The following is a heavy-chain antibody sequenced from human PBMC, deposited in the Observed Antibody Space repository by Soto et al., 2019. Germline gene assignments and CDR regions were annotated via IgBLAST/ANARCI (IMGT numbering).Heavy chain of an antibody. D-gene: IGHD3-3*01. Sequence: GGSLRLSCAASGFSFGSYALSWVRQAPGKGLEWVSTISGSDGKTFYADSVKGRFSISRDTSQSTLYLQMNSLRADDTAIYCCARWSYLDYWGQGTRVTAPQ. CDR3: ARWSYLDY. CDR1: GFSFGSYA. J-gene: IGHJ4*02. CDR2: ISGSDGKT. V-gene: IGHV3-23*01.